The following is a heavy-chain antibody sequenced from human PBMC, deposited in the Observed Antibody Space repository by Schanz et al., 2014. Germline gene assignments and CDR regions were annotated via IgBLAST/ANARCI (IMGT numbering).Heavy chain of an antibody. Sequence: EVQLMESGGGLVQPGGSLRLSCAASGFGFNSYWMSWVRQAPGKGLEWVSVIYSDGRTYYGDSVKGRFTISRDNSKNTLYLQMNSLRDEDTAVYYCAKDPSYGSDWVKYLDHWGQGTLVTVSS. D-gene: IGHD1-26*01. CDR1: GFGFNSYW. J-gene: IGHJ4*02. V-gene: IGHV3-66*01. CDR3: AKDPSYGSDWVKYLDH. CDR2: IYSDGRT.